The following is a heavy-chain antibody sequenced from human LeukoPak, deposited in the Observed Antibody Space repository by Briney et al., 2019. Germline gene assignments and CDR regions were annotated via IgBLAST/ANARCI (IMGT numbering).Heavy chain of an antibody. Sequence: SETLSLTCTVSGGPISSSSYYWGWIRQPPGKGLEWIGSIYYSGSTYYNPSLKSRVTISVDTSKNQFSLKLSSVTAADTAVYYCARHSSGWYYFDYWGQGTLVTVSS. CDR2: IYYSGST. D-gene: IGHD6-19*01. CDR3: ARHSSGWYYFDY. V-gene: IGHV4-39*07. J-gene: IGHJ4*02. CDR1: GGPISSSSYY.